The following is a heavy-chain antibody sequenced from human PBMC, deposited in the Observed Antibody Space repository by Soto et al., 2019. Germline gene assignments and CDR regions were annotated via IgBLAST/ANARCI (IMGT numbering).Heavy chain of an antibody. V-gene: IGHV3-7*01. CDR2: IKQDGSEK. CDR3: ARTRFAANPWDY. Sequence: PGGSLRLSCAASGFTSSSYWMSWVRQAPGKGLEWVANIKQDGSEKYYVDSVKGRFTISRDNAKNSLYLQMNSLRAEDTAVYFCARTRFAANPWDYWGQGTPVTVSS. D-gene: IGHD3-10*02. J-gene: IGHJ4*02. CDR1: GFTSSSYW.